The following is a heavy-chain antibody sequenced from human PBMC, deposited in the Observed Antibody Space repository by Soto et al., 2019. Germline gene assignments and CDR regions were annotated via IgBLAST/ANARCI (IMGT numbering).Heavy chain of an antibody. CDR3: AKWSYLDY. CDR2: ISGSDGKT. CDR1: GFSFASFA. D-gene: IGHD3-3*01. Sequence: DVRLAESGGGLVQPGRSLRLSCTTSGFSFASFAMTWVRQAPGKGLEWVATISGSDGKTYYADSVKGRFSISRDTSRNTLYLQMNSLRADDTAIYYCAKWSYLDYWGQGTRVTVSS. J-gene: IGHJ4*02. V-gene: IGHV3-23*04.